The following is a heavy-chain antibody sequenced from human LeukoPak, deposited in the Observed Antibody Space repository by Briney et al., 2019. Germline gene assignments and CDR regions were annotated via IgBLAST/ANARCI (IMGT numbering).Heavy chain of an antibody. V-gene: IGHV3-23*01. CDR3: AKDLWDLSGWYGDY. Sequence: PGGSLRLPCAASGFTFSSYAMSWVRQAPGKGLEWVSAISGSGGSTYYADSVKGRFTISRDNSKNTLYLQMNSLRAEDTAVYYCAKDLWDLSGWYGDYWGQGTLVTVSS. CDR1: GFTFSSYA. J-gene: IGHJ4*02. CDR2: ISGSGGST. D-gene: IGHD6-19*01.